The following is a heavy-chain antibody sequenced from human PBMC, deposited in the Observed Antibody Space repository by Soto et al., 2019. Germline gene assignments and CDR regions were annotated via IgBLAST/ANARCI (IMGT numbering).Heavy chain of an antibody. V-gene: IGHV4-59*01. CDR2: IYYSGST. D-gene: IGHD5-12*01. CDR3: ARVPGGYGLFDY. J-gene: IGHJ4*02. CDR1: GGSISSYY. Sequence: SETLSLTCTVSGGSISSYYWSWIRQPPGKGLEWIGYIYYSGSTNYNPSLKSRVTISVDTSKNQFSLKLSSVTAADTAVYYCARVPGGYGLFDYWGQGTLVTVSS.